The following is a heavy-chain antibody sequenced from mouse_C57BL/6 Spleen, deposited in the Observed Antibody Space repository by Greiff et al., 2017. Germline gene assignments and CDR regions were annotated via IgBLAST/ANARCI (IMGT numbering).Heavy chain of an antibody. CDR1: GYTFTSYW. CDR2: INPSNGGT. J-gene: IGHJ4*01. Sequence: QVQLQQPGTELVKPGASVKLSCKASGYTFTSYWMHWVKQRHGQGLEWIGNINPSNGGTNYNEKFKSKATLTVDKSSSTAYMQLSSLTSEDSAVYCCARDYYGSSLRDYYAMDYWGQGTSVTVSS. CDR3: ARDYYGSSLRDYYAMDY. D-gene: IGHD1-1*01. V-gene: IGHV1-53*01.